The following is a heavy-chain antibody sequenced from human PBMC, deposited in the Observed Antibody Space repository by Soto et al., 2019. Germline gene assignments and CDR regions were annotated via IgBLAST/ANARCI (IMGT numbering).Heavy chain of an antibody. D-gene: IGHD1-1*01. Sequence: QVHLQQSGPGLVKPSETLSLTCTVSSGPSSSHNWGWIRQSPGRGLEWIGYVYNTGGTSYNPSLKGRGTISADTSANHISLTLSSVTAADTAIYYCVRQGIGNLHGLVDVWGQGTTVSVSS. CDR2: VYNTGGT. V-gene: IGHV4-59*08. CDR1: SGPSSSHN. J-gene: IGHJ6*02. CDR3: VRQGIGNLHGLVDV.